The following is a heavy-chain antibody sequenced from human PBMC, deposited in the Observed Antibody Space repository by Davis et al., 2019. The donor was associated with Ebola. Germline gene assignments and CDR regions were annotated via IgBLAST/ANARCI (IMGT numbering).Heavy chain of an antibody. CDR3: AHSSRYCSSTSCPSWFDP. Sequence: SGPTLVKPTETLTLTCTLSGFSIATTGVGVGWIRQPPGKALEWLALIYWDDDKRYSPSLKSRLTITKDTSKNQVVLTMTNMDPVDTGTYYCAHSSRYCSSTSCPSWFDPWGQGTLVTVSS. D-gene: IGHD2-2*01. CDR2: IYWDDDK. CDR1: GFSIATTGVG. J-gene: IGHJ5*02. V-gene: IGHV2-5*02.